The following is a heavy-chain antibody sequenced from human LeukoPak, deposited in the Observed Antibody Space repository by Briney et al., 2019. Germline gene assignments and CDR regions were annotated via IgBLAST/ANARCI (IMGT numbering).Heavy chain of an antibody. CDR2: IIPIFGTA. Sequence: GASVKVSCKASGGTFSSYAISWVRQAPGQGLEWMGGIIPIFGTANYAQKFQGRVTITADESTSTAYMELSSLRSEDTAVYYCARVLLGPPTANWFDPWGQGTLVTVSS. J-gene: IGHJ5*02. V-gene: IGHV1-69*13. CDR1: GGTFSSYA. CDR3: ARVLLGPPTANWFDP.